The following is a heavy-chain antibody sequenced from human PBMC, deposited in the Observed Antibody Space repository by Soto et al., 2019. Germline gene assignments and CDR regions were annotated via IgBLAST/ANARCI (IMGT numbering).Heavy chain of an antibody. D-gene: IGHD3-22*01. Sequence: PGESLKISCKISGKAFTSFWVVWVRQMPGRGPEWMGNIYPGDSDTRYTPPFQGQVTISADKSTNTAYLQWHSLQASATALSSWAKQDDRGALEIWGQGTKVTVSS. V-gene: IGHV5-51*01. CDR3: AKQDDRGALEI. CDR2: IYPGDSDT. CDR1: GKAFTSFW. J-gene: IGHJ3*02.